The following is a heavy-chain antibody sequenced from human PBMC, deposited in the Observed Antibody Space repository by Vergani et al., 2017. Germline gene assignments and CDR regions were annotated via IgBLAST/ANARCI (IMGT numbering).Heavy chain of an antibody. J-gene: IGHJ3*02. CDR1: GGSISSYY. CDR3: ARESTYYYDSSGSAFDI. CDR2: IYYSGST. Sequence: QVQLQESGPGLVKPSETLSLTCTVSGGSISSYYWSWIRQPPGKGLEWIGYIYYSGSTNYNPSFKSRVTISVDTSKNQFSLKLSSVTAADTAVYYCARESTYYYDSSGSAFDIWGQGTMVTVSS. V-gene: IGHV4-59*01. D-gene: IGHD3-22*01.